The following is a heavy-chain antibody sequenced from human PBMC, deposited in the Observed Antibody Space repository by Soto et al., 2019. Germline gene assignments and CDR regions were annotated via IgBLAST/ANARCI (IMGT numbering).Heavy chain of an antibody. J-gene: IGHJ4*02. Sequence: EVQLVESGGGWIQPGGSLRLSCAASGFSVSSKYMTWVRQAPGKGLEWVSVIYGGGTTYYADSVKGRFTISRDNSKTTLYLQMNSLRAEDTAVYYCVQTTGWPGFDFWGQGTLVIVSS. CDR2: IYGGGTT. CDR1: GFSVSSKY. CDR3: VQTTGWPGFDF. D-gene: IGHD6-19*01. V-gene: IGHV3-53*01.